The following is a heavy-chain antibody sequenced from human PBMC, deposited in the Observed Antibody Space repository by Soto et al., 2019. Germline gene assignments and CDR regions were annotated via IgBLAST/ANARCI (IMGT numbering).Heavy chain of an antibody. CDR3: ARDHAVPTEDYYYGMDV. CDR1: GFTFSSYG. Sequence: QVQLVESGGGVVQPGRSLRLSCAASGFTFSSYGMHWVRQAPGKGLEWVAVIWYDGSNKYYADSVKGRFTISRDNSKNTLYLQMNSLRAEDTAVYYCARDHAVPTEDYYYGMDVWGQGTTVTVSS. J-gene: IGHJ6*02. CDR2: IWYDGSNK. V-gene: IGHV3-33*01.